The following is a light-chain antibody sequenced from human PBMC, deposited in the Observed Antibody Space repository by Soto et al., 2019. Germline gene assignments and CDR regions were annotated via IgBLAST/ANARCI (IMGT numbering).Light chain of an antibody. CDR1: QSISSY. Sequence: DIQMTQSPSSLSTSVGDRVTITCRASQSISSYLNWYQQKPGEAPKLLISAASSLQSGVPSRFSGSGSGTDFTLTINSLQPEDFATYYCQQSYRTLWTFGQGTKVEIK. CDR2: AAS. V-gene: IGKV1-39*01. J-gene: IGKJ1*01. CDR3: QQSYRTLWT.